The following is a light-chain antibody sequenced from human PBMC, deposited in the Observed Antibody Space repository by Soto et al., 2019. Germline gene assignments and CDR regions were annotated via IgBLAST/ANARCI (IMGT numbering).Light chain of an antibody. CDR1: QSFSSTF. V-gene: IGKV3-20*01. Sequence: EILLTQSPDSLSLSPGDRATLSCRASQSFSSTFFAWYQQKPGQAPRLLIYGASSRATGIPDRFSGSGSGTYFTLTISRLEPEDFAVYYGQQYASSVTFGQGTKVEIK. J-gene: IGKJ1*01. CDR3: QQYASSVT. CDR2: GAS.